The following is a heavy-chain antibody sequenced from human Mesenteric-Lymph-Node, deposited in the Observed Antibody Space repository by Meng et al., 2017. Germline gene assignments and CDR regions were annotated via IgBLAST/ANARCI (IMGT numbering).Heavy chain of an antibody. D-gene: IGHD2-21*02. CDR1: GGSISSGGYF. J-gene: IGHJ4*02. V-gene: IGHV4-31*03. CDR2: MYPSGST. CDR3: ARDVTGHYYFDY. Sequence: QVALQGWGPGLWKPSETLFHTCTVSGGSISSGGYFGGWIRQHPGKGLEWIGYMYPSGSTHYNPSQESRVTISIDTSKNQLSLELSSVTAADTAVYYCARDVTGHYYFDYWGQGTLVTVSS.